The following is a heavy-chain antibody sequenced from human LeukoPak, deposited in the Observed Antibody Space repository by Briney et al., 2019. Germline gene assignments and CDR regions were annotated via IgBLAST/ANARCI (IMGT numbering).Heavy chain of an antibody. D-gene: IGHD6-6*01. CDR1: GFTFSSYS. J-gene: IGHJ3*02. CDR2: ISSSSSYI. CDR3: VRGSSGSSSSMSAFDI. V-gene: IGHV3-21*01. Sequence: GGSLRLSCAASGFTFSSYSMNWVRQAPGKGLEWVSSISSSSSYIYYADSVKGRFTISRDNAKNSLYLQMNSLRAEDTAVYYCVRGSSGSSSSMSAFDIWGQGTMVTVSS.